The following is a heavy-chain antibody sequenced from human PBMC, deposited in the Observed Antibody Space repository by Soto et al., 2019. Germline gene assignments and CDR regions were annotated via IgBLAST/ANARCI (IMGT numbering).Heavy chain of an antibody. Sequence: ASVKVSCKASGYTFTSYGISWVRQAPGQGLEWMGWISAYNGNTNYAQKLQGRVTMTTDTSTSTAYMELRSLRSDDTAVYYCARATYYYDSSGYYSTTLYFDYWGQGTLVTVSS. J-gene: IGHJ4*02. CDR2: ISAYNGNT. V-gene: IGHV1-18*01. CDR1: GYTFTSYG. D-gene: IGHD3-22*01. CDR3: ARATYYYDSSGYYSTTLYFDY.